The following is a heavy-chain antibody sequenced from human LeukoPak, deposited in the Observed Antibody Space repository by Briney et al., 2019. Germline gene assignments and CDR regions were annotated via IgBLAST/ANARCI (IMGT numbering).Heavy chain of an antibody. V-gene: IGHV3-72*01. J-gene: IGHJ3*02. Sequence: PGGSLRLSCETSGFIFSEHHMDWVRQAPGKGLEWIGRSRNDPNSRTTQYAASVRGRFAISRDDSKNSLYLQLNSLKTEDTAVYYCAKSRPGDILEMWGQGTMVTVSS. CDR3: AKSRPGDILEM. D-gene: IGHD3-10*01. CDR2: SRNDPNSRTT. CDR1: GFIFSEHH.